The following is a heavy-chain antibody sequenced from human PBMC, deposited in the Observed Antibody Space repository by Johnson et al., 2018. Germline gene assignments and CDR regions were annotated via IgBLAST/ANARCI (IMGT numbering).Heavy chain of an antibody. CDR3: ARGGLRRLVFADAFDI. Sequence: QVQLVQSGAEVKEPGSSVKVSCKASGGTFSSYAISWVRQAPGQGLEWMGGIIPIFGTANYAQKFQGRVTITADESTSTAYMELSSLRSEDTAVYYCARGGLRRLVFADAFDIWGQGTMVTFSS. CDR1: GGTFSSYA. CDR2: IIPIFGTA. V-gene: IGHV1-69*12. J-gene: IGHJ3*02. D-gene: IGHD3-10*02.